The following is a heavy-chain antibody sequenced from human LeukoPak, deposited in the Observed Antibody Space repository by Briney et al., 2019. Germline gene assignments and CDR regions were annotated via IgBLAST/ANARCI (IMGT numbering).Heavy chain of an antibody. CDR2: IYTSGST. CDR3: AREIVAVAGIPTLHTNDAFDI. Sequence: KSSETLSLTCTVSGGSISSGSYYWSWIRQPAGKGLEWIGRIYTSGSTNYNPSLKSRVTISVDTSKNQFSLKLSSVTAADTAVYYCAREIVAVAGIPTLHTNDAFDIWGQGTMVTVSS. D-gene: IGHD6-19*01. V-gene: IGHV4-61*02. J-gene: IGHJ3*02. CDR1: GGSISSGSYY.